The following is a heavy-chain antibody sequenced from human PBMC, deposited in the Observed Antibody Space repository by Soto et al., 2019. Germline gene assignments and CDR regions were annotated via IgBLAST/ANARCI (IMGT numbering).Heavy chain of an antibody. V-gene: IGHV3-23*01. Sequence: EVQLLESGGGLVQPGGSLRLSCAASGFTFSSYAMGWVRQAPGKGLEWVSAISGSGGSTYYADSVKGRFTISRDNSKNTRTLQMHSVRAEDTAVYYCAKAGYCSSATCATRDFYMDVWGKGTTVTVSS. J-gene: IGHJ6*03. CDR1: GFTFSSYA. CDR3: AKAGYCSSATCATRDFYMDV. D-gene: IGHD2-2*01. CDR2: ISGSGGST.